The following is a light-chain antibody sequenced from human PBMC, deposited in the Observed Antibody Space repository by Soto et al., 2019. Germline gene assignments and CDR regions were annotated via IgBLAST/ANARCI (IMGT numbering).Light chain of an antibody. J-gene: IGKJ2*01. CDR2: GSS. CDR3: QQSNNWPYT. V-gene: IGKV3-15*01. Sequence: EIAMTQSPATMSVSPGERATLSCRASQSVSSNFAWYQQKPGQAPRLLIYGSSTRSTGIPARFSGSRSGTEFTLTISSLQSEDFAVYYCQQSNNWPYTFGQGTKLEIK. CDR1: QSVSSN.